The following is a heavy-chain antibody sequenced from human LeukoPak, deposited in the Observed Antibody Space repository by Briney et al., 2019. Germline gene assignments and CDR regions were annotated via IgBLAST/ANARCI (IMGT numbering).Heavy chain of an antibody. D-gene: IGHD2-2*01. Sequence: GGSLRLSCAASGFTFSTYWLSWVRQAPGKGLEWVANINQDGSEENYVDSVKGQFTISRDNAKNSLYLQMNSLRVEDTAVYYCARPRYCSSTNCYIDYWGQGTLVTVSS. J-gene: IGHJ4*02. V-gene: IGHV3-7*01. CDR1: GFTFSTYW. CDR3: ARPRYCSSTNCYIDY. CDR2: INQDGSEE.